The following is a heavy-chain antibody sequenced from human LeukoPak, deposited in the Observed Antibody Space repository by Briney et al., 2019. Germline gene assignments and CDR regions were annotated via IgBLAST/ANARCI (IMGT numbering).Heavy chain of an antibody. CDR2: INHSGST. J-gene: IGHJ4*02. V-gene: IGHV4-39*07. Sequence: PSETLSLTCTVSGGSISSSSYYWSWIRQPPGKGLEWIGEINHSGSTNYNPSLKSRVTISVDMSKNQFSLKLSSVTAADTAVYYCARSFWSGIDYWGQGTLVTVSS. CDR3: ARSFWSGIDY. CDR1: GGSISSSSYY. D-gene: IGHD3-3*01.